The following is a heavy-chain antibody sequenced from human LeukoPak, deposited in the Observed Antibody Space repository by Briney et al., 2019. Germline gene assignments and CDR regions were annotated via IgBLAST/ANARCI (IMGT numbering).Heavy chain of an antibody. V-gene: IGHV4-39*07. D-gene: IGHD6-19*01. J-gene: IGHJ6*03. CDR3: ARVGGSSGWYGYYYYCMDV. CDR2: IYYSGST. Sequence: SETLSLTCTVSGGSISSSSYYWGWIRQPPGKGLEWIGSIYYSGSTYYNPSLKSRVTISVDTSKNQFSLKLSSVTAADTAVYYCARVGGSSGWYGYYYYCMDVWGKGTTVTVSS. CDR1: GGSISSSSYY.